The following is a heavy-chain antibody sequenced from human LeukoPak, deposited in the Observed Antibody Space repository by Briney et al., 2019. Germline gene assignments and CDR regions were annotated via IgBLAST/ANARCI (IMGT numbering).Heavy chain of an antibody. CDR1: GGSFSGYY. D-gene: IGHD6-6*01. V-gene: IGHV4-34*01. J-gene: IGHJ6*03. CDR2: INHSGST. CDR3: ARGPGVAAPRLPLTNHEYYMDV. Sequence: SETLSLTCAVYGGSFSGYYWSWIRQPPGKGLEWTGEINHSGSTNYNPSLKSRVTISVDTSKNQFSLKLSSVTAADTAVYYCARGPGVAAPRLPLTNHEYYMDVWGKGTTVTVSS.